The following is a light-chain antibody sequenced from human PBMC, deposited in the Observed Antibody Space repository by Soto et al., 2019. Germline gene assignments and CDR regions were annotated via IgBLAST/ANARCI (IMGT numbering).Light chain of an antibody. V-gene: IGLV2-8*01. CDR2: EDT. CDR3: ISHAGRPLLV. CDR1: SRDVGGYNF. Sequence: QSALTQPPSASESPGQSVTISCTGTSRDVGGYNFVSWYQHHPGKAPKLLIYEDTKRPSGVPDRFSASRSGNTASLTVSGLQVDDDADYYCISHAGRPLLVFGGGTKLTVL. J-gene: IGLJ3*02.